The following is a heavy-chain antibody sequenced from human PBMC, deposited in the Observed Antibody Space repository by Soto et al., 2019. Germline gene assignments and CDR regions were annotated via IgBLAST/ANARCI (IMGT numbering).Heavy chain of an antibody. D-gene: IGHD3-3*01. J-gene: IGHJ4*02. CDR2: IYYSGST. Sequence: PSETLSLTCTVSGGSISSYYWSWIRQPPGKGLEWIGYIYYSGSTNYNPSLKSQVTISVDTSKNQFSLKLSSVTAADTAVYYCARGTRITIFGVGFDYWGQRTPVTVSS. CDR1: GGSISSYY. CDR3: ARGTRITIFGVGFDY. V-gene: IGHV4-59*01.